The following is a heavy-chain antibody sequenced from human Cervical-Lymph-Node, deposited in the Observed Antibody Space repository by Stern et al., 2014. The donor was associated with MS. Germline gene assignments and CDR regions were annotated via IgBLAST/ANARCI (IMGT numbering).Heavy chain of an antibody. D-gene: IGHD2-21*01. CDR3: VRDEAYCGGDCFNLLDY. CDR2: IWYDGSNQ. J-gene: IGHJ4*02. V-gene: IGHV3-33*01. CDR1: GFTFSGDG. Sequence: MQLVESGGGVVQPGRSLRLSCAASGFTFSGDGMHWVRQAQGKGLEWVALIWYDGSNQYYADSVKGRFTISRDNSKNTLYLQMNSLRAEDTAVYYCVRDEAYCGGDCFNLLDYWGQGTLVTVSS.